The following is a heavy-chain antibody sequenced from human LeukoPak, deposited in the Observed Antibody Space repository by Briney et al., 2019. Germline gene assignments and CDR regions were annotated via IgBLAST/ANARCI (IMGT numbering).Heavy chain of an antibody. D-gene: IGHD6-6*01. V-gene: IGHV4-61*02. CDR1: GGSISSGSYY. J-gene: IGHJ6*03. Sequence: SETLSLTCTVSGGSISSGSYYWSWIRQPAGKGLEWIGRIYTSGSTNYNPSLKSRVTISVDTSKNQFSLKLSSVTAADTAVYYCARVSSSVFGYYMDVWGKGTTVTVSS. CDR2: IYTSGST. CDR3: ARVSSSVFGYYMDV.